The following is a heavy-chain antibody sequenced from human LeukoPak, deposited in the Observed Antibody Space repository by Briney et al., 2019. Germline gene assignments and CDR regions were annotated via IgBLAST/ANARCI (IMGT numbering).Heavy chain of an antibody. CDR2: LHYSGST. J-gene: IGHJ4*02. CDR1: GYSISSGYY. CDR3: ARHFGDGSGYLQYYFDY. Sequence: SETLSLTCTVSGYSISSGYYWSWIRQPPGKGLEWIGYLHYSGSTNYNPALKSRVTISAGTSKNQFSLKLSSVTAADTAVYYCARHFGDGSGYLQYYFDYWGQGTLVTVSS. D-gene: IGHD3-22*01. V-gene: IGHV4-61*01.